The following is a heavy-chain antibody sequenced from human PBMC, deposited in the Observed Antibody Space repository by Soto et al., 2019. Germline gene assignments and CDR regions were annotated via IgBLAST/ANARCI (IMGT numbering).Heavy chain of an antibody. V-gene: IGHV4-39*01. CDR3: ARRLYYDSSGFEGGGMDV. CDR1: GGSISSSSYY. J-gene: IGHJ6*02. Sequence: QLQLQESGPGLVKPSETLSLTCTVSGGSISSSSYYWGWIRQPPGKGLEWIGSIYYSGSTYYNPSLKRQVTISGNTSDNQCSRKLSYVTAADTALYYCARRLYYDSSGFEGGGMDVWGQGTTVTVSS. D-gene: IGHD3-22*01. CDR2: IYYSGST.